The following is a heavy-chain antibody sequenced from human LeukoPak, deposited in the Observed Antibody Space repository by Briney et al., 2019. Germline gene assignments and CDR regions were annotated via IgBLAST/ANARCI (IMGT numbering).Heavy chain of an antibody. V-gene: IGHV3-21*01. D-gene: IGHD2-21*02. J-gene: IGHJ6*02. CDR3: ARDFHVVVVTATYYYGMDV. Sequence: GGSLRLSCAASGFTFSSYSMNWVRQAPGKGLEWVSSISSSSSYTYYADSVKGRFTISRDNAKNSLYLQMNSLRAEDTAVYYCARDFHVVVVTATYYYGMDVWGQGTTVTVSS. CDR2: ISSSSSYT. CDR1: GFTFSSYS.